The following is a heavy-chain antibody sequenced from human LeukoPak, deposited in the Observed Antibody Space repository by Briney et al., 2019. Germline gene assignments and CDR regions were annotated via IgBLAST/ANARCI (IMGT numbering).Heavy chain of an antibody. D-gene: IGHD6-19*01. V-gene: IGHV3-74*01. CDR1: GFTLSSYW. CDR3: ARAYSSGYPGGFDP. J-gene: IGHJ5*02. Sequence: GGSLRLSCAASGFTLSSYWMHWVRQAPGKGLVWVSRINSDGSSTSNADSVKGRFTISRDNAKNSLYLQMNSLRDEDTAVYYCARAYSSGYPGGFDPWGQGTLVTVSS. CDR2: INSDGSST.